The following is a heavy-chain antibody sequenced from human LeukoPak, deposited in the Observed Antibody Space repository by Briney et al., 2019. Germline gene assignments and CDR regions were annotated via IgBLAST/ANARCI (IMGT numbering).Heavy chain of an antibody. CDR1: GASISSGSYY. Sequence: PSQTLSLTCTVSGASISSGSYYWSWIRQPAGKGLEWIGRIYTSGSTNYNPSLKSRVTISVDTSKNQFSLKLSSVTAADTAVYYCAIQGALEMATIKKGVFDYWGQGTLVTVSS. V-gene: IGHV4-61*02. CDR3: AIQGALEMATIKKGVFDY. CDR2: IYTSGST. J-gene: IGHJ4*02. D-gene: IGHD5-24*01.